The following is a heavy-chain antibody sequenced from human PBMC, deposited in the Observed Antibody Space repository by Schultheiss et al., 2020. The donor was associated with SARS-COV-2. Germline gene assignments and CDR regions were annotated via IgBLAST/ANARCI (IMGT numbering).Heavy chain of an antibody. V-gene: IGHV5-51*01. J-gene: IGHJ4*02. CDR1: GYSFSRKW. CDR3: ARPTWAYSTGFYPIHFDS. Sequence: GESLKISCQGSGYSFSRKWIGWVRQMPGKGLEWMGIIFPYDSDIKYSPSFKGQVSISADKSTSTAYLQWSSLKASDSAMYYCARPTWAYSTGFYPIHFDSWGQGTLVTVSS. D-gene: IGHD3-22*01. CDR2: IFPYDSDI.